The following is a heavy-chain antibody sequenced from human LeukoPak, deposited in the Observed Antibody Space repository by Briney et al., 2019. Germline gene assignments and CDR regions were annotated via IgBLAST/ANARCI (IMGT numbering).Heavy chain of an antibody. CDR2: INPNSGGT. V-gene: IGHV1-2*02. D-gene: IGHD2-15*01. CDR1: GYTFTGYY. J-gene: IGHJ5*02. Sequence: ASVKVSCKASGYTFTGYYMHWVRQAPGQGLEWMGWINPNSGGTNYAQKFQGRVTMTSDTSISTGYIELSRLRSDDTAVYYCARVSRLQGWFDPWGQGTLVAVSS. CDR3: ARVSRLQGWFDP.